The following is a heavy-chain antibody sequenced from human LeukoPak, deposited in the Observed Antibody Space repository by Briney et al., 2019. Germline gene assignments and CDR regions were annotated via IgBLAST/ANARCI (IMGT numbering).Heavy chain of an antibody. Sequence: SQTLSLTCTVSGGSISSSNYYWGWIRQPPGRGLEWIGSIYHSGSTYYNPSLKSRVTISVDTSKNQFSLKLSSVTAADTAVYYCAREGVHSFDYWGQGTLVTVSS. V-gene: IGHV4-39*07. J-gene: IGHJ4*02. CDR3: AREGVHSFDY. D-gene: IGHD1-1*01. CDR1: GGSISSSNYY. CDR2: IYHSGST.